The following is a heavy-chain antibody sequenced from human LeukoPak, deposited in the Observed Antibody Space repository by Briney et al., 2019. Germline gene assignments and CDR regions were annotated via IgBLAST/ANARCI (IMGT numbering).Heavy chain of an antibody. J-gene: IGHJ4*02. V-gene: IGHV3-30*18. CDR2: ISYDGSNK. CDR1: GFTFSSYG. CDR3: AKVGGQYGLIDY. D-gene: IGHD1-26*01. Sequence: GRSLRLSCAASGFTFSSYGMHWVRQAPGKGLEWVAVISYDGSNKYYADSVKGRFTISRDNSKNTLYLQMNSLRAEDTAVYYCAKVGGQYGLIDYWGQGTLVTVSS.